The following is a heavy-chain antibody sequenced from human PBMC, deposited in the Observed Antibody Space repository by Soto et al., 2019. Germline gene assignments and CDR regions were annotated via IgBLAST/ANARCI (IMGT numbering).Heavy chain of an antibody. CDR1: GFTFSDFG. J-gene: IGHJ4*01. V-gene: IGHV3-30*18. CDR3: AKTATYVDGYDNTGYSSEDY. Sequence: VQLVESGGGVVLPGRSVRLSCEVSGFTFSDFGLDWVRQAPGKGLEWVAIISHDGSKRFYADSVKGRFTISRDNSKNTLDLQMSSLRPEDTALYYCAKTATYVDGYDNTGYSSEDYWGHGTLVTVSS. D-gene: IGHD3-22*01. CDR2: ISHDGSKR.